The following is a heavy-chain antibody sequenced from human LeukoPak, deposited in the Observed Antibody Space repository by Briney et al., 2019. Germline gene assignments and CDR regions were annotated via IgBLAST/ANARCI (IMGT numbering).Heavy chain of an antibody. CDR3: ARDAYSSSWYADYYFDY. CDR2: INPNSGGT. V-gene: IGHV1-2*02. D-gene: IGHD6-13*01. Sequence: GASVKVSCKASGYTFTGYYMHWVRQAPGQGLEWMGWINPNSGGTNYAQKFQGRVTMTRDTSISTAYMELSRLRSDDTAVYYCARDAYSSSWYADYYFDYWGQGTLVTVSS. J-gene: IGHJ4*02. CDR1: GYTFTGYY.